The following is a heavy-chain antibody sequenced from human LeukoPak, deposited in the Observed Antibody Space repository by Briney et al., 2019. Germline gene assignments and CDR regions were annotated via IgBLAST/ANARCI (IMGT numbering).Heavy chain of an antibody. CDR2: IYSGGNT. D-gene: IGHD4-17*01. Sequence: GGSLRLSCAAPGFTVSTNYMSWVRQAPGKGLEWVSLIYSGGNTYYADSVKGRFTISRDNSKNTLYLQMNSLRAEDTAVYYCARGFRSVTTWGYFDYWGQGSLVTVSS. J-gene: IGHJ4*02. V-gene: IGHV3-66*01. CDR3: ARGFRSVTTWGYFDY. CDR1: GFTVSTNY.